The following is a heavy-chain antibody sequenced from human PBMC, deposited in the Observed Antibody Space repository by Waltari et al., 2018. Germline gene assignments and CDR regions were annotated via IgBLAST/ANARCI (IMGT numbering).Heavy chain of an antibody. V-gene: IGHV4-39*01. CDR2: IYYSGST. CDR1: GGSINRSSYY. J-gene: IGHJ5*02. D-gene: IGHD3-3*01. Sequence: QLQLQESGPGLVKPSETLSLTCTVSGGSINRSSYYWAWIRQPPGKGLEWIGSIYYSGSTYYNPSLKSRVTVSVDASKNQFSLKLSSVTAADTAVYYCARGRRITIFGVVIIRGLNWFDPWGQGTLVTVSS. CDR3: ARGRRITIFGVVIIRGLNWFDP.